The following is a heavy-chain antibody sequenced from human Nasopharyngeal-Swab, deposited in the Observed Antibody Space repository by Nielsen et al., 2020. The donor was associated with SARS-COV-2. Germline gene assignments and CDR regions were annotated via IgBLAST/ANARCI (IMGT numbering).Heavy chain of an antibody. CDR2: IIPIFGTA. V-gene: IGHV1-69*13. J-gene: IGHJ6*02. Sequence: SVKVSCKASGGTYSSYAISWERQAPGQGLEWMGGIIPIFGTANYAQKIQGRVTITADESTSTAYMELSSLRSEDTAVYYCARGGYYGSGSYFHYYYGMDVWGQGTTVTVSS. CDR1: GGTYSSYA. D-gene: IGHD3-10*01. CDR3: ARGGYYGSGSYFHYYYGMDV.